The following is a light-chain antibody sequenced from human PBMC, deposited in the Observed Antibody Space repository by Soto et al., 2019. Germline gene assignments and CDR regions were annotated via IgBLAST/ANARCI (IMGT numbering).Light chain of an antibody. V-gene: IGLV2-11*01. J-gene: IGLJ2*01. Sequence: QSALTQSRSVSGSPGQSVTISCTGSSSDVGAYDYVSWYQQHPGNAPKLMSYDVNKRPSGVPHRFSGSKSGNTASLTISGLQAEDEADYYCCSYAGIPILVFGGGTKLTVL. CDR1: SSDVGAYDY. CDR2: DVN. CDR3: CSYAGIPILV.